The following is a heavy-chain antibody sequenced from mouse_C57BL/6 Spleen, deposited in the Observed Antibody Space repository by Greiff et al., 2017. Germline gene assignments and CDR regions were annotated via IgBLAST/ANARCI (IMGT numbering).Heavy chain of an antibody. CDR3: ASGVLLRSVALYYLDY. D-gene: IGHD1-1*01. V-gene: IGHV1-22*01. CDR1: GYTFTDYH. CDR2: INPNNGGT. Sequence: VQLQQSGPELVKPGASVKMSCKASGYTFTDYHMHWVKQSHGKSLEWIGYINPNNGGTSYNQKFKGRATLTVNKSSSTAYTELRSLTSQDSAVYYCASGVLLRSVALYYLDYWGQGTTLTVSS. J-gene: IGHJ2*01.